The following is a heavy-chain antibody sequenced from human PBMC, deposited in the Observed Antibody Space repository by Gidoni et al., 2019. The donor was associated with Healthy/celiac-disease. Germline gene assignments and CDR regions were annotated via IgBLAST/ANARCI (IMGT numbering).Heavy chain of an antibody. CDR1: GFTFSSYS. Sequence: EVQLVESGGGLVKPGGSLRLSCAASGFTFSSYSMNWVRQAPGKGLEWVSSISSSSSYIYYADSVKGRFTISRDNAKNSLYLQMNSLRAEDTAVYYCARSEFCTGGVCYEEEMLDYWGQGTLVTVSS. J-gene: IGHJ4*02. CDR3: ARSEFCTGGVCYEEEMLDY. D-gene: IGHD2-8*02. CDR2: ISSSSSYI. V-gene: IGHV3-21*01.